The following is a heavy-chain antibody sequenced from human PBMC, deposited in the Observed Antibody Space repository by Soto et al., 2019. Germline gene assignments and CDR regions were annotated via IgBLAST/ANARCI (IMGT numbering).Heavy chain of an antibody. V-gene: IGHV1-18*01. D-gene: IGHD3-22*01. J-gene: IGHJ4*02. CDR2: ISAYNGNT. Sequence: GASVKVSCKASGYTFTRYGISWARQAPGQGLEWMGWISAYNGNTNYAQKLQGRVTMTTDTSTNTAYMDLSSLRSDDTAVYYCARVNYDSSGEFDYWGQGTLVTVSS. CDR1: GYTFTRYG. CDR3: ARVNYDSSGEFDY.